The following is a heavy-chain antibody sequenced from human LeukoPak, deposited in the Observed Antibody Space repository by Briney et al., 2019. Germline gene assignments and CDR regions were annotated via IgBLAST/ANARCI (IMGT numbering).Heavy chain of an antibody. CDR1: GFPFRDYV. Sequence: PGGSLRLSCAASGFPFRDYVMSWVRQAPGKGLEWVSAISGSGGSTYYADSVKGRFTISRDNSKNTLYLQMNSLRAEDTAVYYCAKGNYDSSGYYFSRGNWFDPWGQGTLVTVSS. V-gene: IGHV3-23*01. CDR3: AKGNYDSSGYYFSRGNWFDP. CDR2: ISGSGGST. J-gene: IGHJ5*02. D-gene: IGHD3-22*01.